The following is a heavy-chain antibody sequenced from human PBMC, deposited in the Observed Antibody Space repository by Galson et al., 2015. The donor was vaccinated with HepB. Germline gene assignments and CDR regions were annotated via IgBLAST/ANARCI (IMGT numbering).Heavy chain of an antibody. D-gene: IGHD3-22*01. CDR2: VNPGNGKT. Sequence: SVKVSCKASGYSFTSVAIHWVRQAPGQGLEWMGWVNPGNGKTKYSQKFQGRISITRDTSATTAYMELSSLRYEDTAVYYCARERGGFYYLDYWGQGTLVTVSS. CDR1: GYSFTSVA. CDR3: ARERGGFYYLDY. J-gene: IGHJ4*02. V-gene: IGHV1-3*01.